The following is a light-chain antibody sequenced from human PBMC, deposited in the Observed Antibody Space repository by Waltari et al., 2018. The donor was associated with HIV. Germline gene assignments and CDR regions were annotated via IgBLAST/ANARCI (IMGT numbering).Light chain of an antibody. J-gene: IGLJ3*02. V-gene: IGLV1-40*01. Sequence: QSVLTQPPSVSGAPGQTVTISCTGSSPNIGANYDVHWYQQLPGRAPKVLVYCNMYRPPGAPDRFSGSRSGTSASLAITGLRADDEGYYYCQSYDTRSSGFLVFGGGTKVTVL. CDR2: CNM. CDR1: SPNIGANYD. CDR3: QSYDTRSSGFLV.